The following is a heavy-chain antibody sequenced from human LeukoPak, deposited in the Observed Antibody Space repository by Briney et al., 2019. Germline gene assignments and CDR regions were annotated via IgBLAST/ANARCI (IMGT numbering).Heavy chain of an antibody. CDR1: GVTLSSNY. CDR2: IYSGGST. J-gene: IGHJ4*02. D-gene: IGHD3-22*01. CDR3: AREYYDSSNGGDY. V-gene: IGHV3-53*01. Sequence: PGGSLILSCAPSGVTLSSNYMSWVRQAPGKGLEWVSVIYSGGSTDYAHSVKGRFTIARDNSKNTLYLQRNSLRGEDTAVYYCAREYYDSSNGGDYWGQGTLVTVSS.